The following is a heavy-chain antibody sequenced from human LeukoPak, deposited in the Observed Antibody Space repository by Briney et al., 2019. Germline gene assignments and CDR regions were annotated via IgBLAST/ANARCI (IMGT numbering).Heavy chain of an antibody. CDR3: ARAVQVTTGGLFDY. D-gene: IGHD4-17*01. Sequence: GASVKVSCKASGYTFTGYYMHWVRQAPGQGLEWMGWINPNSGGTNYAQKFQGRVTITADKSTSTAYMELSSLRSEDTAVYYCARAVQVTTGGLFDYWGQGTLVTVSS. V-gene: IGHV1-2*02. CDR1: GYTFTGYY. J-gene: IGHJ4*02. CDR2: INPNSGGT.